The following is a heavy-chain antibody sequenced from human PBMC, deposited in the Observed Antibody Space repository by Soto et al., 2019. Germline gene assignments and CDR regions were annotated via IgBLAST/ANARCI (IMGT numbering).Heavy chain of an antibody. Sequence: QVQLQQWGAGLLKPSETLSLTCAVYGGSFSGYYWSWIRQPPGKGLEWIGEINHSGSTNYNPSLKSRGTRSVDTSKNQFSLKLSSVTAADTAVYYCARGELLLVRYYYGMDVWGQGTTVTVSS. CDR3: ARGELLLVRYYYGMDV. CDR2: INHSGST. CDR1: GGSFSGYY. J-gene: IGHJ6*02. D-gene: IGHD1-26*01. V-gene: IGHV4-34*01.